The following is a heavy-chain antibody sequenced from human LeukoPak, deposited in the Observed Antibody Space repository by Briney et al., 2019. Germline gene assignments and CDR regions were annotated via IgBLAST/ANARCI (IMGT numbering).Heavy chain of an antibody. CDR3: ARDLSHPPDFWSGYPLGFAPRSQAGQH. CDR1: GFTFSSYS. J-gene: IGHJ1*01. Sequence: GGSLRLSCAASGFTFSSYSMNWVRQAPGKGLEWVSSISSSSSYIYYADSVKGRFTISRDNAKNSLYLQMNSLRAEDTAVYYCARDLSHPPDFWSGYPLGFAPRSQAGQHWGQGTLVTVSS. CDR2: ISSSSSYI. D-gene: IGHD3-3*01. V-gene: IGHV3-21*01.